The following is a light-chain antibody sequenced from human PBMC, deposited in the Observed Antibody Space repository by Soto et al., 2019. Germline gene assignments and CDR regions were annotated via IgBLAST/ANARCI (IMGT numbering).Light chain of an antibody. CDR2: WAS. CDR3: QQYYSSPLT. CDR1: QSVLYSSNNKNY. Sequence: DIVMTQSPDSLAVSLGERATINCKSSQSVLYSSNNKNYLAWYQQKPGQPPKLLIYWASTRESGVPDRFSGSGSGTDFTLTISRLQAEDVAAYYCQQYYSSPLTFGGGTKVEIK. J-gene: IGKJ4*01. V-gene: IGKV4-1*01.